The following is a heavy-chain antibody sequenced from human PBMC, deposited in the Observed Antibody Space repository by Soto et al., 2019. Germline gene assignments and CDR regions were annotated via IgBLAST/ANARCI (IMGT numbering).Heavy chain of an antibody. CDR2: INPSSGVT. CDR1: GYTFTGYY. Sequence: ASVKVSFKASGYTFTGYYMHWLRQAPGQGLEWMGWINPSSGVTHYAQKFQGSVTMATDTSISTAYMEVSRLRSADTAVYYCARRLDTSGWILDYWGQGTPVTVSS. CDR3: ARRLDTSGWILDY. V-gene: IGHV1-2*02. J-gene: IGHJ4*02. D-gene: IGHD6-19*01.